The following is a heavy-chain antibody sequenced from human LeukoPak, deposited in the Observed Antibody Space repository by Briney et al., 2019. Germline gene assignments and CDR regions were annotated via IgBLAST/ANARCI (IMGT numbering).Heavy chain of an antibody. V-gene: IGHV4-34*01. CDR1: GGSFSVYY. D-gene: IGHD2-21*02. CDR3: ARFARAYCGGDCYAFDY. J-gene: IGHJ4*02. Sequence: SETLSLTCAVYGGSFSVYYWSWIRQPPGKGLEWIGEINHSGSTNYNPSLKSRVTISVDTSKNQFSLKLSSVTAADTAVYYCARFARAYCGGDCYAFDYWGQGTLVTVSS. CDR2: INHSGST.